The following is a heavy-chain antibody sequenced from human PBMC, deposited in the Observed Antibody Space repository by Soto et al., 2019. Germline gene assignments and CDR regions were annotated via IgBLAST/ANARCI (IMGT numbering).Heavy chain of an antibody. CDR1: GFPFNAYG. CDR3: ARDDYGGNAADY. CDR2: IWYDGREK. Sequence: QVQLVESGGGVVQPGRSLRLSCAASGFPFNAYGMHWVRQAPGKGLEWVAVIWYDGREKYYADSVKGRFTISRDNSKNTLFLQMNGLRFDDTAVYYCARDDYGGNAADYWGQGTLVTVSS. V-gene: IGHV3-33*01. D-gene: IGHD4-17*01. J-gene: IGHJ4*02.